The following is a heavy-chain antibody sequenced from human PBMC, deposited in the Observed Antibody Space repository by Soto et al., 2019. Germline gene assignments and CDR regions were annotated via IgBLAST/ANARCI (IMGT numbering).Heavy chain of an antibody. V-gene: IGHV3-30*18. D-gene: IGHD3-10*01. J-gene: IGHJ4*02. CDR1: GFTFSSYG. CDR3: AKGLYGSGSWALDY. CDR2: ISYDGSNK. Sequence: QVQLVESGGGVVQPGRSLRLSCAASGFTFSSYGMHWVRQAPGKGLEWVPVISYDGSNKYYADSVKGRFTISRDNSKNTLYLQMNSLRAEDTAVYYCAKGLYGSGSWALDYWGQGTLVTVSS.